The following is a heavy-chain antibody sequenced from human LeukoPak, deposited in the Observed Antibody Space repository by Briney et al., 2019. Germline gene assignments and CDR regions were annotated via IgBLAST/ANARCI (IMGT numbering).Heavy chain of an antibody. CDR3: ASPVGYGSGSYLYAFDI. V-gene: IGHV4-39*01. Sequence: SETLSLTCTVSGGSISSYYWGWIRQPPGKGLEWIGSIYYSGSTYYNPSLKSRVTISVDTSKNQFSLKLSSVTAADTAVYYCASPVGYGSGSYLYAFDIWGQGTMVTVSS. CDR2: IYYSGST. CDR1: GGSISSYY. J-gene: IGHJ3*02. D-gene: IGHD3-10*01.